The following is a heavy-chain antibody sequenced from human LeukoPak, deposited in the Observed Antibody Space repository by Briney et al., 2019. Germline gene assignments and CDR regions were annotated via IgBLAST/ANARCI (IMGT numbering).Heavy chain of an antibody. D-gene: IGHD5-24*01. CDR2: INHSGST. V-gene: IGHV4-34*01. CDR3: ARTQRDGYGC. Sequence: PSETLSLTCAVYGGSFSGYYWSWIRQPPGKGLEWIGEINHSGSTNYNPSLKSRVTISVDTSKNQFSLKLSSVTAADTAVYYCARTQRDGYGCWGQGTLVTVSS. CDR1: GGSFSGYY. J-gene: IGHJ4*02.